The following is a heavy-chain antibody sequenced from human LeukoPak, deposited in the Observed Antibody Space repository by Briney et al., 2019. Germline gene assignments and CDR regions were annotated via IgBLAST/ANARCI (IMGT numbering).Heavy chain of an antibody. J-gene: IGHJ5*02. CDR1: GFTFSDYY. V-gene: IGHV3-11*06. Sequence: PGGSLRLSCAASGFTFSDYYMSWVRQAPGKGLEWISYISGTSSFTNYADSVKGRFTVSRDNAKNSLYLQMTTLRAEDTAVYYCARDLRLLSWGQGTLVTVSS. CDR2: ISGTSSFT. CDR3: ARDLRLLS.